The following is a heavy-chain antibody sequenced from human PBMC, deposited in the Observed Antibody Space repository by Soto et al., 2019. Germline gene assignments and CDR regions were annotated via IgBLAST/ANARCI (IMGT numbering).Heavy chain of an antibody. CDR1: GASISGYH. V-gene: IGHV4-4*08. Sequence: SETLSLTCTVSGASISGYHWSWIRQFPGKGLECLGYISYSGATNYNPSLKSRITMSIDTSKNQFSLQLNSVTAADTAVYYCARDRIGWFDPWGQGTLVTVSS. D-gene: IGHD2-15*01. J-gene: IGHJ5*02. CDR2: ISYSGAT. CDR3: ARDRIGWFDP.